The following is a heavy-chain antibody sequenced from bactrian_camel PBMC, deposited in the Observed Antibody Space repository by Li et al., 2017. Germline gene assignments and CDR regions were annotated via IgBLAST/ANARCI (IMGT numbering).Heavy chain of an antibody. CDR1: GFQVGRND. CDR3: APDSSPQMGCY. D-gene: IGHD3*01. Sequence: HVQLVESGGGSEQAGGSLTLACTASGFQVGRNDMGWYRQAPGNECELVSTISIDGSTYYTESAKGRFTISQDNAVNTTYLQMNNLKPEDTAMYYCAPDSSPQMGCYWTRGTQVTVS. V-gene: IGHV3S55*01. J-gene: IGHJ4*01. CDR2: ISIDGST.